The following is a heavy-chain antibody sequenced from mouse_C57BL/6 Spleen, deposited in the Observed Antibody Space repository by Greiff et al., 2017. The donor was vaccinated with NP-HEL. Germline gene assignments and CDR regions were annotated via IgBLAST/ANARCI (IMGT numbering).Heavy chain of an antibody. CDR3: ARSGYDGGHYFDY. Sequence: LQLQQPGTELVKPGASVKLSCKASGYTFTSYWMHWVKQRPGQGLEWIGNINPSNGGTNYNEKFKSKATLTVENSSSTAYMQLSSLTSEDSAVYYCARSGYDGGHYFDYWGQGTTLTVSS. CDR1: GYTFTSYW. V-gene: IGHV1-53*01. J-gene: IGHJ2*01. CDR2: INPSNGGT. D-gene: IGHD2-2*01.